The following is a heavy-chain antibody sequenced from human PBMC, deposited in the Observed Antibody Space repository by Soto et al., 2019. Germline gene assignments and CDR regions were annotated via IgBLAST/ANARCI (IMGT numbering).Heavy chain of an antibody. D-gene: IGHD6-19*01. J-gene: IGHJ4*02. Sequence: ESWGGVVQPGRSLRLSCAASGFTFSSYGMHWVRQAPGKGLEWVAVISYDGSNKYYADSVKGRFTISRDNSKNTLYLQMNSLRAEDTAVYYCAKDLSSGFEYFDYWGQGTLVTVSS. CDR3: AKDLSSGFEYFDY. CDR2: ISYDGSNK. V-gene: IGHV3-30*18. CDR1: GFTFSSYG.